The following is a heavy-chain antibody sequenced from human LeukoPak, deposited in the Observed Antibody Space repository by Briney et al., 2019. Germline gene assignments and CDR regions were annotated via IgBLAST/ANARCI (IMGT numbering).Heavy chain of an antibody. CDR2: ISAYNGNT. Sequence: ATVKVSCKASGYTFTSYGISWVRQAPGQGLEWMGWISAYNGNTIYAQNLQGRVTMTTDTSTSTAYMELRSLRSDDTAVYYCARADPIVATPWGQGTLVTVSS. CDR1: GYTFTSYG. J-gene: IGHJ4*02. CDR3: ARADPIVATP. V-gene: IGHV1-18*01. D-gene: IGHD5-12*01.